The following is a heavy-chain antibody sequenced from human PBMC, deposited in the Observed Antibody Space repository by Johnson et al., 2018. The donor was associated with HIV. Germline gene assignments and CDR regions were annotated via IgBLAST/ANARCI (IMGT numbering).Heavy chain of an antibody. Sequence: VQLVESGGGLVQPGGSLRLSCAASGFTLRSYDMHWVRQATGKGLDWVSAIGSAGDTYYPGSVKGRFTISRENAKNSLYLQMNNLRAGDTAVYYCATGNYYGSGSYAGYSAPFDIWGQGTMVTVSS. D-gene: IGHD3-10*01. J-gene: IGHJ3*02. V-gene: IGHV3-13*01. CDR2: IGSAGDT. CDR3: ATGNYYGSGSYAGYSAPFDI. CDR1: GFTLRSYD.